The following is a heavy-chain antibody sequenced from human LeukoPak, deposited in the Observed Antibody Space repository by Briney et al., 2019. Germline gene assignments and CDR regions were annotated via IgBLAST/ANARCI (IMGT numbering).Heavy chain of an antibody. D-gene: IGHD5-24*01. J-gene: IGHJ4*02. V-gene: IGHV3-30-3*01. CDR3: AREHRWLQIKDCFDY. CDR2: ISYDGSNK. CDR1: GFTFSSYA. Sequence: PGGSLRLSCAASGFTFSSYAMHWVRQAPGKGLEWVAVISYDGSNKYYADSVKGRFTISRDNSKNTLYLQMNSLRAEDTAVYYCAREHRWLQIKDCFDYWGQGTLVTVSS.